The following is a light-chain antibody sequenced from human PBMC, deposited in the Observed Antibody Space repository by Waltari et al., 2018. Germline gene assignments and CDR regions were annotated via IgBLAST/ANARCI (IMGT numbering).Light chain of an antibody. CDR1: QSVDSW. CDR2: KAS. V-gene: IGKV1-5*03. Sequence: DIQMTQSPSTLSASVGDRVTITCRASQSVDSWLAWYQQKPGKVPKLLIYKASILGSGVPSRFSGSGSGTEFTLTISSLQPDDFATYYCQQYNLYSETFGQGTKVEVK. CDR3: QQYNLYSET. J-gene: IGKJ1*01.